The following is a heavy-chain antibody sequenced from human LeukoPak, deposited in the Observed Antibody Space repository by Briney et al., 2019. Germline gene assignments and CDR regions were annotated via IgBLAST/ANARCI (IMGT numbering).Heavy chain of an antibody. CDR3: ARARFYFDY. CDR2: IKPDGSEK. V-gene: IGHV3-7*01. Sequence: PGGSLRLSCAASGFTLSSYWVSWVRQAPGKGLEWVANIKPDGSEKYYVDSVKGRFTISRDSAKNSLYLQMNSLSAEDTAVYYCARARFYFDYWGQGTLVTVSS. J-gene: IGHJ4*02. CDR1: GFTLSSYW.